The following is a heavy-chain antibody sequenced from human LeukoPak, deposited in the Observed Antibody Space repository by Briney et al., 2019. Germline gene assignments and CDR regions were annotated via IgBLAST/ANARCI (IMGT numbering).Heavy chain of an antibody. D-gene: IGHD4-17*01. J-gene: IGHJ5*02. V-gene: IGHV4-31*03. CDR2: IYYSGST. Sequence: PSETLSLTCTVSGGSISSGGYYWSWIRQHPGKGLEWIGYIYYSGSTYYNPSLKSRVTISVDTSKNQFSLKLSSVTAADTAVYYCARGLAPNGDSGWFDPWGQGTLVTVSS. CDR3: ARGLAPNGDSGWFDP. CDR1: GGSISSGGYY.